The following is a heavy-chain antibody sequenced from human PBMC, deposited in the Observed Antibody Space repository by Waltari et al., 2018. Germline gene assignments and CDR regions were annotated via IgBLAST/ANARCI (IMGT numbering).Heavy chain of an antibody. J-gene: IGHJ6*02. D-gene: IGHD6-19*01. Sequence: QVQLVESGGGVVQPGRSLRLSCAASGFTFSSYAMHWVRQAPGKGLEWVAVISYDGSNKYYADSVKCRFTISRDNSKNTLYLQMNSLRAEDTAVYYCARAYSSGWGYYYYGMDVWGQGTTVTVSS. V-gene: IGHV3-30*01. CDR3: ARAYSSGWGYYYYGMDV. CDR1: GFTFSSYA. CDR2: ISYDGSNK.